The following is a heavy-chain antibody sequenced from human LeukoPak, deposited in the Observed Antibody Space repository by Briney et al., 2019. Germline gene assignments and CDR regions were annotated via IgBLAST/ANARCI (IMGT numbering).Heavy chain of an antibody. CDR1: GFTFDDYA. CDR3: ARDGDTRMVTGRFDN. J-gene: IGHJ4*02. Sequence: GGSLRLSCAASGFTFDDYAMHWVRQAPGKGLEWVSLISWDGGSTYYADSVKGRFTISRDNAKKSLYLEMNSLGAEDTAVYYCARDGDTRMVTGRFDNWGQGTLVTVSS. D-gene: IGHD5-18*01. CDR2: ISWDGGST. V-gene: IGHV3-43D*03.